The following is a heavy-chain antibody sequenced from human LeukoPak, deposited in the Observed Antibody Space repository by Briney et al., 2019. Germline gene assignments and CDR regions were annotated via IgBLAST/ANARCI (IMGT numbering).Heavy chain of an antibody. D-gene: IGHD3-22*01. V-gene: IGHV1-2*02. CDR1: GYTFTGYY. CDR3: ARDYYDSSGSIDY. CDR2: INPNSGGT. J-gene: IGHJ4*02. Sequence: ASVKVSCKASGYTFTGYYMHWVRQAPGQGLEWMGWINPNSGGTNYAQKFQGRVTKTRDTSISTAYMELSRLRSDDTAVYYCARDYYDSSGSIDYWGQGTLVTVSS.